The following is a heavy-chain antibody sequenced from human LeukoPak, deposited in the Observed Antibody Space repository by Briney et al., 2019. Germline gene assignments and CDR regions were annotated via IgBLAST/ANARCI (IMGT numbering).Heavy chain of an antibody. CDR3: ARSRKVGATDY. J-gene: IGHJ4*02. D-gene: IGHD1-26*01. CDR1: GFTFSSYW. CDR2: IKQDGREK. Sequence: PGGSLRLSCAASGFTFSSYWMSWVRQAPGKALEWVANIKQDGREKYYVDSVKGRFTISRDNAKNSLYLQMNSLRAGDTAVYYCARSRKVGATDYWGQGTLVTVSS. V-gene: IGHV3-7*01.